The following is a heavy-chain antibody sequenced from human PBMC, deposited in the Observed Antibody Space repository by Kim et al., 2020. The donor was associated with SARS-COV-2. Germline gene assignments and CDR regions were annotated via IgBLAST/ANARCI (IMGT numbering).Heavy chain of an antibody. Sequence: GESLKISCKGSGYSFTSYWIGWVRQMPGKGLEWMGIIYPGDSDTRYSPSFQGQVTISADKSISTAYLQWSSLKASDTAMYYCARPYSGYDGGVYYFDYWGQGTLVTVSS. CDR1: GYSFTSYW. CDR2: IYPGDSDT. V-gene: IGHV5-51*01. D-gene: IGHD5-12*01. CDR3: ARPYSGYDGGVYYFDY. J-gene: IGHJ4*02.